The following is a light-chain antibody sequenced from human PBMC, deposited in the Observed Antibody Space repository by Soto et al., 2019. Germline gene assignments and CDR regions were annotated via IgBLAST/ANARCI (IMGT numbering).Light chain of an antibody. CDR3: SAHSGSITYVV. J-gene: IGLJ2*01. Sequence: QSALTQPASMSGSPGQSITISCTGTSSDIGMYDLVSWYRQHPGKAPQPLIYEATKRPSGISNRFSASKSGNTATLTISGLQTEDEADYYCSAHSGSITYVVFGGGTKLTVL. CDR1: SSDIGMYDL. V-gene: IGLV2-23*01. CDR2: EAT.